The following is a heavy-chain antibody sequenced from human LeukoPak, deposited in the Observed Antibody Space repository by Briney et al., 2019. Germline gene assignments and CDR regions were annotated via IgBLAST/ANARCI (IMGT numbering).Heavy chain of an antibody. D-gene: IGHD2-15*01. Sequence: ASVNVSCKASGYTFTSYGISWVRQAPGQGLEWMGWISAYNGNTNYAQKLQGRVTMTTDTSTSTAYMELRSLRSDDTAVYYCAILRWDIVVVVAAGMDVWGQGTTVTVSS. V-gene: IGHV1-18*01. CDR2: ISAYNGNT. CDR1: GYTFTSYG. CDR3: AILRWDIVVVVAAGMDV. J-gene: IGHJ6*02.